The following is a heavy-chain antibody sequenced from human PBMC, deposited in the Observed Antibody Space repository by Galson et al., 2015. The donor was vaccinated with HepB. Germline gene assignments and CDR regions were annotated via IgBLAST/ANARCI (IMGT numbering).Heavy chain of an antibody. CDR2: IIPFLGIA. J-gene: IGHJ6*03. Sequence: SVKVSCKASGGTFSNYAITWVRQAPGQGLEWMGRIIPFLGIADYAQKFQGRVTITADKSTNTAYMEVRSLRSEDTAVYYCARGVKPQWELTRYSYMDVWGTGTTVTVSS. CDR1: GGTFSNYA. V-gene: IGHV1-69*04. D-gene: IGHD1-26*01. CDR3: ARGVKPQWELTRYSYMDV.